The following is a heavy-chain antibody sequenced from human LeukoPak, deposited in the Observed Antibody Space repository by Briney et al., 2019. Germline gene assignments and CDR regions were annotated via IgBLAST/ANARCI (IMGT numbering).Heavy chain of an antibody. CDR2: IYYSGST. CDR1: RGSINNSSYY. CDR3: ARRVTIFGVDHRLD. Sequence: PSETLSLTCTVSRGSINNSSYYWNWIRQPPGKGLEWIGSIYYSGSTNYNPSLQSRVTVSVDVSKNHFSLKLSSVTAADTAVYYCARRVTIFGVDHRLDWGQGTLVTVSS. V-gene: IGHV4-39*01. J-gene: IGHJ4*02. D-gene: IGHD3-3*01.